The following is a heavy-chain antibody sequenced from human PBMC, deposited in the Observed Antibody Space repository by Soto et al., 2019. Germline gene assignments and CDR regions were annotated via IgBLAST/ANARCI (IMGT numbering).Heavy chain of an antibody. CDR1: VFTCSSYA. CDR2: ISGIGCST. V-gene: IGHV3-23*01. J-gene: IGHJ4*02. Sequence: GPLRVSCAASVFTCSSYAMSWVRQGPGKGLEWVSAISGIGCSTYYADSVKGRFTISRDNSKNTLYLQMNSLRAEDTAVYYCAKDPTYYDFWSGFDYWGQGTLVTVSS. CDR3: AKDPTYYDFWSGFDY. D-gene: IGHD3-3*01.